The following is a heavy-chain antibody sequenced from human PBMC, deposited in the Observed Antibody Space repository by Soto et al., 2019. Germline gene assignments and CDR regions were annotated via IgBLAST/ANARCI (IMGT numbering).Heavy chain of an antibody. V-gene: IGHV1-18*01. J-gene: IGHJ6*02. CDR1: GYTVTNYD. CDR2: ISTYTGNT. Sequence: QVHLVQSGAEVKKPGASVKVSCKASGYTVTNYDINWVRQAPGQGLEWMGWISTYTGNTNYAQKLQGRVTMTTVTSTSTAYMELRSLRSDDTAVYYCARGYYYGSGRPTPGGMDVWGQGTTVTVSS. D-gene: IGHD3-10*01. CDR3: ARGYYYGSGRPTPGGMDV.